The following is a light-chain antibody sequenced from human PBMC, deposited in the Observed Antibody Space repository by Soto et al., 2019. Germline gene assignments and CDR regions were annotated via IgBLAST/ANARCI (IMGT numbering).Light chain of an antibody. J-gene: IGLJ3*02. CDR3: SSYAASNNFYFV. CDR1: ISDVGGYNY. V-gene: IGLV2-8*01. Sequence: QSVLTQPPSASGSPGQSVTISCTGTISDVGGYNYVSWYQQYPGRAPKLMIYEVTKRPSGVPDRFSGSKSGNTASLTVSGLQAEDEADYDCSSYAASNNFYFVFGGGTKLTVL. CDR2: EVT.